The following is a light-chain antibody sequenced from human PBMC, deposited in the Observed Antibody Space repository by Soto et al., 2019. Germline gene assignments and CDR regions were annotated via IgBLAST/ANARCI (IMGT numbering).Light chain of an antibody. V-gene: IGKV4-1*01. J-gene: IGKJ1*01. CDR1: QTVLYSSNNRNY. Sequence: DIVMTQSPDSLTVSLGERATINCKSGQTVLYSSNNRNYLAWYQQRPGQPPKLLIYWASTRESGVPDRFSGSGSGTDFTLTITSLQSEDLGLYYCQQYKDWPTTFGQGTKVDIK. CDR2: WAS. CDR3: QQYKDWPTT.